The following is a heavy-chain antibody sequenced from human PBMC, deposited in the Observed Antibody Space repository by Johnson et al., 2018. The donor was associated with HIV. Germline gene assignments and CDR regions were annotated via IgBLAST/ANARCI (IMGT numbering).Heavy chain of an antibody. CDR3: ARSRRVLLGYYYDSSGGLNAFDI. CDR1: AFTFSRCG. CDR2: INWNGGST. J-gene: IGHJ3*02. D-gene: IGHD3-22*01. Sequence: VQLVESGGGVVQSGGSLRLSCAASAFTFSRCGMHWVRQASGKGLEWVSGINWNGGSTGYADSVKGRFTISGDNAKNSLYLQMNSLRAEDTAVYYCARSRRVLLGYYYDSSGGLNAFDIWGQGTMVTVSS. V-gene: IGHV3-20*04.